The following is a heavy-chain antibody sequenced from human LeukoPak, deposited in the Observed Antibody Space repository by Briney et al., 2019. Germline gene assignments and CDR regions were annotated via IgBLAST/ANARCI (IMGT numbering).Heavy chain of an antibody. CDR1: GGTFSSYA. V-gene: IGHV1-69*04. CDR3: ARNPRVTVNNEGGLNWFDP. Sequence: EASVKVSCKASGGTFSSYAISWVRQAPGQGLEWMGRIIPILGIANYAQKFQGRVTMTTDTSTSTAYMELRSLRSDDTAVYYCARNPRVTVNNEGGLNWFDPWGQGTLVTVSS. CDR2: IIPILGIA. J-gene: IGHJ5*02. D-gene: IGHD1/OR15-1a*01.